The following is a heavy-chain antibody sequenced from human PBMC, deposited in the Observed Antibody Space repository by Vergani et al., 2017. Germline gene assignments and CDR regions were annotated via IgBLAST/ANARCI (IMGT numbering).Heavy chain of an antibody. CDR1: GFTFSNYA. D-gene: IGHD3-10*01. J-gene: IGHJ6*03. CDR3: SSFPGGRPMVREPRFYLDV. CDR2: ISGGGGSTFYA. Sequence: EVQLLESGGGLVQPGGSLRLSCAASGFTFSNYAMSWVRQAPGEGLEWVSGISGGGGSTFYAYYADSVKGRFTISRDNAKNSLYLQMNSLRAEDTAVYYWSSFPGGRPMVREPRFYLDVLGKGTTVTVSS. V-gene: IGHV3-23*01.